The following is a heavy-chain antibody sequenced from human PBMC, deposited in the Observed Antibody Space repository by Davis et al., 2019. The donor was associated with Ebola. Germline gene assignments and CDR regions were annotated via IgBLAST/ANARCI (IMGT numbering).Heavy chain of an antibody. D-gene: IGHD3-22*01. Sequence: SVKVSCKASGGTFSSYAISWVRQAPGQGLEWMGGIIPIFGTANYAQKFQGRVTITADKSTSTAYMELSSLRSEDTAVYYCASFNYYDREFDYWGQGTLVTVSS. CDR3: ASFNYYDREFDY. J-gene: IGHJ4*02. CDR2: IIPIFGTA. CDR1: GGTFSSYA. V-gene: IGHV1-69*06.